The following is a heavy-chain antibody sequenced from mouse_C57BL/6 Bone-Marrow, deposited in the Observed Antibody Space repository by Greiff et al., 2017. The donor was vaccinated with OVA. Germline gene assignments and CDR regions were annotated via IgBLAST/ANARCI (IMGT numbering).Heavy chain of an antibody. V-gene: IGHV1-81*01. Sequence: QVQLQQSGAELARPGASVKQSCKASGYTFTSYGISWVKQRTGQGLEWIGEIYPRSGNTYYNEKFKGKATLTADKSSSTAYMELRSLTSEDSAVYFCARGGADVWGTGTTVTVSS. CDR1: GYTFTSYG. CDR2: IYPRSGNT. J-gene: IGHJ1*03. CDR3: ARGGADV.